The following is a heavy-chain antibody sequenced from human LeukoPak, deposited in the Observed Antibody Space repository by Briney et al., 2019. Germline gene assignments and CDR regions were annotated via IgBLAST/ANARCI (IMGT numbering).Heavy chain of an antibody. J-gene: IGHJ4*02. CDR1: GGTFSSYA. CDR3: ARDPTYYGDYGG. V-gene: IGHV1-69*13. CDR2: IIPIFGTA. Sequence: SVKVSRKASGGTFSSYAISWVRQAPGQGLEWMGGIIPIFGTANYAQKFQGRVTITADESTSTAYMELSSLRSEDTAVYYCARDPTYYGDYGGWGQGTLVTVSS. D-gene: IGHD4-17*01.